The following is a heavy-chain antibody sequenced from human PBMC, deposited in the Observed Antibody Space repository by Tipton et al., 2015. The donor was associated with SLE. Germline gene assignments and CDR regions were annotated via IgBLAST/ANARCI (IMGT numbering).Heavy chain of an antibody. Sequence: TLSLTCTVSGGSISSSSYYWGWIRQPPGKGLEWIGEINHSGSTNYNPSLKSRVTISVDTSKNQFSLKLSSVTAADTAVYYCARVSRQQLVPKGYDAFDIWGQGTMVTVSS. CDR3: ARVSRQQLVPKGYDAFDI. J-gene: IGHJ3*02. V-gene: IGHV4-39*07. CDR2: INHSGST. D-gene: IGHD6-13*01. CDR1: GGSISSSSYY.